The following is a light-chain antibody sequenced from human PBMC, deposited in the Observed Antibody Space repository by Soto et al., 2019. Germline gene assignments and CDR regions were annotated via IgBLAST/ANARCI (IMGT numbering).Light chain of an antibody. V-gene: IGKV3-20*01. CDR2: GSS. CDR3: QQYGSSPPYT. Sequence: EVVLTQSPGTLSLSPGERATLSCRASQSVSNNYFAWYQQKPGQAPRLLIFGSSDTATGIHDRFSGSGSGTDFTLTISRLDPEDFAVYYCQQYGSSPPYTFGQGTKLEIK. J-gene: IGKJ2*01. CDR1: QSVSNNY.